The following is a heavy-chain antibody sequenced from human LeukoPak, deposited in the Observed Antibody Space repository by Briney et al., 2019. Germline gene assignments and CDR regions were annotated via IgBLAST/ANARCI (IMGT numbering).Heavy chain of an antibody. CDR2: IYYSGST. CDR1: GGSISSYH. J-gene: IGHJ4*02. D-gene: IGHD3-22*01. Sequence: SETLSLTCTVSGGSISSYHWSWIRQPPGKGLEWIGYIYYSGSTNYNPSLKSRVTISVDTSKNQFSLKLSSVTAADTAVYYRARHYRSPNMIVLSLFDYWGQGTLVTVSS. CDR3: ARHYRSPNMIVLSLFDY. V-gene: IGHV4-59*08.